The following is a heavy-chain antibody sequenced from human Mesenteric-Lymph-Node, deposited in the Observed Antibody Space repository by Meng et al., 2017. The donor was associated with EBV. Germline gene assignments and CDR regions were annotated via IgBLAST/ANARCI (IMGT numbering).Heavy chain of an antibody. V-gene: IGHV3-20*01. Sequence: VELVECGGCVGRPWGSLSLSWAASGFSLDDHGMNWVRQRPGKGLEWVAGINWNGGTTAYADSVQGRFTISRDNVKNSLYLQMNNLRGEDTAFYHCARDWSVGDPYFDCWGQGTLVTVSS. CDR3: ARDWSVGDPYFDC. D-gene: IGHD3-3*01. CDR1: GFSLDDHG. J-gene: IGHJ4*02. CDR2: INWNGGTT.